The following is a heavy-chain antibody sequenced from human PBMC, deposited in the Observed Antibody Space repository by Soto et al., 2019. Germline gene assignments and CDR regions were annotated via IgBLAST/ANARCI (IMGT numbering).Heavy chain of an antibody. V-gene: IGHV3-23*01. CDR1: GFTFSSYA. Sequence: GGSLRLSCAASGFTFSSYAMSWVRQAPGKGLERVSAISGSGGITYYADSVKGRFTISRDNSKNTLYLQMNSLRAEDTAVYYCAKRTCSGGSCLDYWGQGTLVTVSS. J-gene: IGHJ4*02. CDR3: AKRTCSGGSCLDY. D-gene: IGHD2-15*01. CDR2: ISGSGGIT.